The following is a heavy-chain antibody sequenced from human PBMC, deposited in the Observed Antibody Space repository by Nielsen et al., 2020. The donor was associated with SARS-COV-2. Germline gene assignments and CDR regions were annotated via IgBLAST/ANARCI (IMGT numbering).Heavy chain of an antibody. CDR3: AKDIYPAAGTVDY. J-gene: IGHJ4*02. V-gene: IGHV3-43*01. CDR1: GFAFDDYT. D-gene: IGHD6-13*01. Sequence: GGSLRLSCVASGFAFDDYTMHWVRQLPGKGLEWVSLISWDGGTAYYGDSVKGRFTISRDNSKNSLYLQMNSLRSEATALYYCAKDIYPAAGTVDYWGQGTLVTVSS. CDR2: ISWDGGTA.